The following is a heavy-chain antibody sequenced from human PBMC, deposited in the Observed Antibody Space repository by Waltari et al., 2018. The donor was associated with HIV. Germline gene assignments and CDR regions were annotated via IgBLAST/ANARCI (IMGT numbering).Heavy chain of an antibody. CDR1: GFTFSSYE. D-gene: IGHD6-6*01. CDR2: IGSSGSTI. V-gene: IGHV3-48*03. J-gene: IGHJ6*03. Sequence: EVHLVESGGGLVQPGGSLRLSCAASGFTFSSYEMNWVRQAPGKGLEWVSYIGSSGSTIYYADSVKGRFTISRDNAKNSLYLQMSTLRAEDTAVYFCARAKYSSSSLVRYYYYYMDVWGKGTTVTVSS. CDR3: ARAKYSSSSLVRYYYYYMDV.